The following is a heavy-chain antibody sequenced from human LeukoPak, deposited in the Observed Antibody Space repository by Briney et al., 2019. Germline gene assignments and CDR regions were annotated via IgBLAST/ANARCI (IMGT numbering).Heavy chain of an antibody. CDR1: GFTFTSYS. CDR2: TSDRGDYT. V-gene: IGHV3-23*01. D-gene: IGHD1-26*01. J-gene: IGHJ4*02. Sequence: GGSLRLSCAASGFTFTSYSISWVRQAPGKGLEWVSGTSDRGDYTYYADSVKGRFTISRDNSKNTLYLQMNSLRAEDTALYFCAKKAQYNGNYPLDYWGRGTLVTVSS. CDR3: AKKAQYNGNYPLDY.